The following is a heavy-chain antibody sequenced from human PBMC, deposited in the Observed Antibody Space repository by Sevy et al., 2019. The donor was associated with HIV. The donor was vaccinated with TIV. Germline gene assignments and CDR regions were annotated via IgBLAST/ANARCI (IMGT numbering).Heavy chain of an antibody. V-gene: IGHV3-7*01. Sequence: GGSLRLSCAASGFTFSSYWMNWVRQAPGKGLEWVANIKQDGSEKYYVDSVKGRFTISRDNAKNSMHLQMNSLRAEDTAVYYCARALAAAASYRGQGTLVTASS. J-gene: IGHJ4*02. CDR3: ARALAAAASY. CDR2: IKQDGSEK. D-gene: IGHD6-25*01. CDR1: GFTFSSYW.